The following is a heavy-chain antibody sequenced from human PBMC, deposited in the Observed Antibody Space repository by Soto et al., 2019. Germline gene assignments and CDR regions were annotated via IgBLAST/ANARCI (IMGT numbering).Heavy chain of an antibody. J-gene: IGHJ6*02. CDR3: ARDAQIVYRNVYYYYGMDV. CDR2: IYYSGST. Sequence: QVQLQESGPGLVKPSQTLSLTCTVSGGSISSGDYYWSWIRQPPGKGLEWIGYIYYSGSTYYNPSLKSRVTISVDTSKNQFSLKLSSVTAADTAVYYCARDAQIVYRNVYYYYGMDVWGQGTTVTVSS. D-gene: IGHD2-8*01. V-gene: IGHV4-30-4*01. CDR1: GGSISSGDYY.